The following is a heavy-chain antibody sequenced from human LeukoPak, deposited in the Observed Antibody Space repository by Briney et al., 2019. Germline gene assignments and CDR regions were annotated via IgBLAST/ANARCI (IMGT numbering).Heavy chain of an antibody. Sequence: GESLKISCQASGYSFSMYSMSWIRQAPGKGLGWVSVISDNGAVTFYGDSVKGRFTISRDNSKNTLYLQMNSLRAEDTALYYCARVHSSSGWYMDGYYYYMDVWGKGTTVTVSS. CDR1: GYSFSMYS. D-gene: IGHD6-19*01. CDR3: ARVHSSSGWYMDGYYYYMDV. J-gene: IGHJ6*03. CDR2: ISDNGAVT. V-gene: IGHV3-23*01.